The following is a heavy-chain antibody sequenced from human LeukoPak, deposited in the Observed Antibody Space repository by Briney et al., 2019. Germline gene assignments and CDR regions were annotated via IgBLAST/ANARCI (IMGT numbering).Heavy chain of an antibody. Sequence: SGPTLANPTKTLTLPYTLSGFSLRPSGVDVGWIRQPPGKALEWLALSYWDDDKRYSPSLKSKLTITKDTSKTQVVLTTTNMDPVDTATYYCAHRRGGFETRIFDYWGQGTLVTVSS. CDR3: AHRRGGFETRIFDY. CDR2: SYWDDDK. V-gene: IGHV2-5*02. J-gene: IGHJ4*02. D-gene: IGHD3-16*01. CDR1: GFSLRPSGVD.